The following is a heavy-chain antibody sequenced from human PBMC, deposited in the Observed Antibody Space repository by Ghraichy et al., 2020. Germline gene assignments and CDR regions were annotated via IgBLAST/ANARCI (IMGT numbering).Heavy chain of an antibody. CDR1: GFTFSNAW. J-gene: IGHJ4*02. V-gene: IGHV3-15*01. D-gene: IGHD1-26*01. CDR2: IKSKPDGGTT. CDR3: TTDRMIVGATTSFDY. Sequence: SLRLSCAASGFTFSNAWMSWVRQAPGKGLEWVGRIKSKPDGGTTDYAAPVKGRFTISRDDSKNTMYLQMNSLKTEDTAVYYCTTDRMIVGATTSFDYWGQGTLVTVSS.